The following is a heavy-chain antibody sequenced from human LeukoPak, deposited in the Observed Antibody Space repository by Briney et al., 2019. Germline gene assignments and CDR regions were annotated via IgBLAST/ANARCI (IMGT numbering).Heavy chain of an antibody. CDR1: GGSISSYY. V-gene: IGHV4-4*07. J-gene: IGHJ3*02. CDR3: ARVSYYGSGNFYKSDAFDI. D-gene: IGHD3-10*01. Sequence: SETLSLTYTVSGGSISSYYWSWIRQPAGKGLEWIGRIYISGSTNYNPSLKSRVTMSVDTSKNQFSLKLSSVTAADTAVYYCARVSYYGSGNFYKSDAFDIWGQGTMVTVSS. CDR2: IYISGST.